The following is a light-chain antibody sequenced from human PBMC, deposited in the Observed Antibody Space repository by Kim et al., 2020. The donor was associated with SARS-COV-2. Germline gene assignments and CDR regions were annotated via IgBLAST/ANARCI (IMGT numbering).Light chain of an antibody. CDR2: GGTGGIVG. V-gene: IGLV9-49*01. CDR1: SGDSNYK. J-gene: IGLJ1*01. Sequence: CTLRSGDSNYKVDGYQQRPGKGPRFVMRGGTGGIVGSKGDGIPDRFSVLGSGLNRYLTIKNIQEEDESDYHCGADHGSGSNFVYVFGTGTKVTVL. CDR3: GADHGSGSNFVYV.